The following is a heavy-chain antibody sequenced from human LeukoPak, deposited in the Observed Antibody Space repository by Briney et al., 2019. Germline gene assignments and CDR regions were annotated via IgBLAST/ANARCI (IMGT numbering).Heavy chain of an antibody. CDR1: GGSISSGGYY. CDR2: IYHSGST. D-gene: IGHD3-10*01. V-gene: IGHV4-30-2*01. J-gene: IGHJ4*02. Sequence: SETLSLTCTVSGGSISSGGYYWSWIRQPPGKGLEWIGYIYHSGSTYYNPSLKSRVTISVDRSKNQFSLKLSSVTAADTAVYYCARGLGSGSYYWDQGTLVTVSS. CDR3: ARGLGSGSYY.